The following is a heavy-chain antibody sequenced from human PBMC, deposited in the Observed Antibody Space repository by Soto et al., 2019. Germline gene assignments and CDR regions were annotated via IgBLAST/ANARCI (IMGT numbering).Heavy chain of an antibody. D-gene: IGHD3-3*01. Sequence: GGSLRLSCAASGFSFSSYNMNWVRQAPGKGLEWVSSITSSGTYIYYTDSVRGRFTISRDNAKNSVYLQMNSLRAEDTAVYYCVRDWGGSSSDAFDIWGLGTLVTVS. CDR3: VRDWGGSSSDAFDI. CDR1: GFSFSSYN. CDR2: ITSSGTYI. J-gene: IGHJ3*02. V-gene: IGHV3-21*01.